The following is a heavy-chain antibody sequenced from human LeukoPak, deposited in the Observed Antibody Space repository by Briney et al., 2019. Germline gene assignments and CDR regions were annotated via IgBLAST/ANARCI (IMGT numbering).Heavy chain of an antibody. CDR3: AKSRDDYTYVPIFDY. Sequence: GGTLRLSFAASGFTFSSSVMNWVRHAPGKGLEWVSSISDSGADTYYADSVKGRFTISRDNSKNTLYLQMNGLRAEDTAVYYCAKSRDDYTYVPIFDYWGHGTLVTVSS. D-gene: IGHD5-24*01. CDR1: GFTFSSSV. V-gene: IGHV3-23*01. CDR2: ISDSGADT. J-gene: IGHJ4*01.